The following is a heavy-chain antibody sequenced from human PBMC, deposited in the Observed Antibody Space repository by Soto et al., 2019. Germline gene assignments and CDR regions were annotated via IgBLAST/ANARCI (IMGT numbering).Heavy chain of an antibody. CDR2: ISGSGGST. CDR3: AKRLYGDYYPYYFDY. D-gene: IGHD4-17*01. CDR1: GFTFSSYA. J-gene: IGHJ4*02. V-gene: IGHV3-23*01. Sequence: PGGSLRLSCAASGFTFSSYAMSWVRQAPGKGLEWVSAISGSGGSTYYADSVKGRFTISRDNSKNTLYLQMNSLRAEDTAVYYCAKRLYGDYYPYYFDYWGQGTLVTVSS.